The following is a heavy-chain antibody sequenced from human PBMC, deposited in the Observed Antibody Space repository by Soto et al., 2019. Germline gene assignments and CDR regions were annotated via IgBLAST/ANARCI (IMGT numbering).Heavy chain of an antibody. Sequence: EVQLVESGGGLIQPGGSLRLSCAASGFTVSSNYMSWVRQAPGKGLEWVSVIYSGGSTYYADSVKGRFTISRDTSNNTLYLQMTSLRAEDTAVYYCARAFVVAATYYYGMDVWGQGTTVTVSS. CDR3: ARAFVVAATYYYGMDV. CDR2: IYSGGST. D-gene: IGHD2-15*01. J-gene: IGHJ6*02. V-gene: IGHV3-53*01. CDR1: GFTVSSNY.